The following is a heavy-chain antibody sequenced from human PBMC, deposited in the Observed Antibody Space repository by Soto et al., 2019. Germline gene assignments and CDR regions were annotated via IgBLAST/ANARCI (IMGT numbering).Heavy chain of an antibody. CDR2: INHSGST. D-gene: IGHD1-26*01. CDR1: GGSFSGYY. V-gene: IGHV4-34*01. Sequence: PSETLSLTCAAYGGSFSGYYWSWIRQPPGKGLEWIGEINHSGSTNYNPSLKSRVTISVDTSKNQFSLKLSSVTAADTAVYYCATPREGNYYYYYGMDVWGQGTTVTVAS. J-gene: IGHJ6*02. CDR3: ATPREGNYYYYYGMDV.